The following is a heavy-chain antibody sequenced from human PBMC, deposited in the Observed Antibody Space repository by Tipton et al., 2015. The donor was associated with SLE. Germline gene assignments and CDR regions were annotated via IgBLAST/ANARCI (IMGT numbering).Heavy chain of an antibody. CDR3: TKEGGDNGYADY. V-gene: IGHV3-23*01. J-gene: IGHJ4*02. Sequence: GSLRLSCAASGFTVSSNYMSWVRQAPGKRPEWVSAIGGGGGHIYYADSVKGRFTISRDNSENMLFLQMNSLRVEDTAIYYCTKEGGDNGYADYWGQGALVTVSS. CDR1: GFTVSSNY. CDR2: IGGGGGHI. D-gene: IGHD5-12*01.